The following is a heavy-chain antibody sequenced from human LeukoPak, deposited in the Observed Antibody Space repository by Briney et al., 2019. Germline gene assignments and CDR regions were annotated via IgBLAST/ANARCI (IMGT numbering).Heavy chain of an antibody. CDR3: ARRGYSYGYDY. CDR2: IYYSGST. CDR1: GGSISSSSYY. D-gene: IGHD5-18*01. Sequence: ASETLSLTCTVSGGSISSSSYYWGWIRQPPGKGLEWIGYIYYSGSTNYNPSLKSRVTISVDTSKNQFSLKLSSVTAADTAVYYCARRGYSYGYDYWGQGTLVTVSS. V-gene: IGHV4-61*05. J-gene: IGHJ4*02.